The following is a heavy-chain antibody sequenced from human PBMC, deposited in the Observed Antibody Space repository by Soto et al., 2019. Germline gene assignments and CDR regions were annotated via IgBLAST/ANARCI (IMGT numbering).Heavy chain of an antibody. CDR2: INPSDGST. CDR1: GYTFASYY. J-gene: IGHJ4*02. V-gene: IGHV1-46*01. D-gene: IGHD5-18*01. Sequence: ASVKVSCKASGYTFASYYVHWVRQAPGQGPEWMGIINPSDGSTSYAQKFQGRVTMTRDTSTSTVYMELRSLKSEDTAVEYCARGVVDTALVALYFDYWGQGTLVTVSS. CDR3: ARGVVDTALVALYFDY.